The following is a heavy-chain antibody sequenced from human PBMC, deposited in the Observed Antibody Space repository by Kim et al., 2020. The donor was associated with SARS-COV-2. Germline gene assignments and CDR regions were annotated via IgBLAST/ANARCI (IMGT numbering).Heavy chain of an antibody. D-gene: IGHD1-1*01. J-gene: IGHJ6*02. CDR1: GFTFSNAW. CDR2: IKSKTDGGTT. CDR3: TTDPTSTNWNDVGGYYGMDV. V-gene: IGHV3-15*01. Sequence: GGSLRLSCAASGFTFSNAWMSWVRQAPGKGLEWVGRIKSKTDGGTTDYAAPVKGRFTISRDDSKNTLYLQMNSLKTEDTAVYYCTTDPTSTNWNDVGGYYGMDVWGQGTTVTVSS.